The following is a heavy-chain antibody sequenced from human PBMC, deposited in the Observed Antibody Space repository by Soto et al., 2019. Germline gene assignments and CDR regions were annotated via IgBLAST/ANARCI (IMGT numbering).Heavy chain of an antibody. J-gene: IGHJ6*02. CDR1: GYTFTSYG. D-gene: IGHD3-22*01. CDR2: ISAYNGNT. V-gene: IGHV1-18*01. CDR3: ASWVYYYDSSGYFPYYYGMDV. Sequence: QVQLVQSGAEVKKPGASVKVSCKASGYTFTSYGISWVRQAPGQGLEWMGWISAYNGNTNYAQKLQGRVTMTTDTSTNTDYMELRSQEYDDTAVYYCASWVYYYDSSGYFPYYYGMDVWGQGTTVTVSS.